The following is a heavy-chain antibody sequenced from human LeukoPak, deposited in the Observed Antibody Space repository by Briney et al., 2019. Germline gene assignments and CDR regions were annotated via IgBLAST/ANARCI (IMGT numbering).Heavy chain of an antibody. J-gene: IGHJ4*02. Sequence: GWSLRLSCAASGFTFKNYAISWVRQAPCKGLEWVSAIGDNGAATKYAASVKGRFPISRANSRTPLYLQLTSLRVEDTAIYYCGRDWKLDYWGQGTLVTVSS. V-gene: IGHV3-23*01. CDR3: GRDWKLDY. CDR1: GFTFKNYA. D-gene: IGHD1-1*01. CDR2: IGDNGAAT.